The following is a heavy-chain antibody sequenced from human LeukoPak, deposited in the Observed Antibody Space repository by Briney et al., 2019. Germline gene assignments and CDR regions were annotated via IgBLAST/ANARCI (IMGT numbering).Heavy chain of an antibody. Sequence: SGGSLRLSCATSGFTFSAYSLSWVRQAPGKGLEWVSHITRPGTTTYYAESVRGRFTISRDNAKNSLYLQMNSLRAEDTAVYYCARDYGEYYYDSSGYYGGFDYWGQGTLVTVSS. CDR2: ITRPGTTT. CDR1: GFTFSAYS. J-gene: IGHJ4*02. V-gene: IGHV3-48*04. CDR3: ARDYGEYYYDSSGYYGGFDY. D-gene: IGHD3-22*01.